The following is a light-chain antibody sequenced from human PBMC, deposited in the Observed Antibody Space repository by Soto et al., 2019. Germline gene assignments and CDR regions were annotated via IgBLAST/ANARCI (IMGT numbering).Light chain of an antibody. CDR1: SSDVGSYNL. J-gene: IGLJ2*01. Sequence: QSALTQPASVSGSPGQSITISCTGTSSDVGSYNLVSWYQHHRGKAPKVIIYEDSKRPSGASNRFSGSKSGNTASLTISGXXAXDEADYYCCSYAGSSSWVFGGGTKLTVL. V-gene: IGLV2-23*01. CDR2: EDS. CDR3: CSYAGSSSWV.